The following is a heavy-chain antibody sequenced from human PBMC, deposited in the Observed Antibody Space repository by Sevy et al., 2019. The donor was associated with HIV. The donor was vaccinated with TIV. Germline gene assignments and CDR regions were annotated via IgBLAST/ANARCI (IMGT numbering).Heavy chain of an antibody. Sequence: GGSLRLSCIGSGFSFSYYGIHWVRQAPGKGLDWVALISHDGINEYYADSVKGRFTISRDNSKITEYLEMNSLRNEDTAIYFCANAYSGSYSHSYLYALDVWGQGTTVTVSS. CDR1: GFSFSYYG. D-gene: IGHD1-26*01. J-gene: IGHJ6*02. CDR2: ISHDGINE. CDR3: ANAYSGSYSHSYLYALDV. V-gene: IGHV3-30*18.